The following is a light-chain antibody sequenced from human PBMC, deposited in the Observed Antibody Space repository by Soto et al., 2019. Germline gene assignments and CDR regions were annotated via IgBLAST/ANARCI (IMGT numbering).Light chain of an antibody. J-gene: IGKJ3*01. CDR3: QQYDKLPPIFT. CDR1: QDISNY. Sequence: DIQMTQSPSSLSASVGDRVTITCQASQDISNYLNWYQQKPGKAPKLLIYDASNLETGVPSRFXESGSGTDFTFTISSLQPEDIATYYCQQYDKLPPIFTFGPGTKVDIK. CDR2: DAS. V-gene: IGKV1-33*01.